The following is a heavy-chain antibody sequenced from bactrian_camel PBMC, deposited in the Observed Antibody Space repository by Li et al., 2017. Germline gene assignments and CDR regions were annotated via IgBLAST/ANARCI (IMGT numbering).Heavy chain of an antibody. D-gene: IGHD3*01. CDR2: IDTLDGRT. CDR3: AVNVGYCAPRWWAMTFGV. J-gene: IGHJ6*01. CDR1: EYLFTSYC. Sequence: HVQLVESGGGSVQVGGSLRLSCAAHEYLFTSYCMGWFRQAPGKERGGVAGIDTLDGRTYVAESVKGRFTISQDNAKNTAYLQMNSVNVDDSGEYWCAVNVGYCAPRWWAMTFGVRGLGTQVTVS. V-gene: IGHV3S1*01.